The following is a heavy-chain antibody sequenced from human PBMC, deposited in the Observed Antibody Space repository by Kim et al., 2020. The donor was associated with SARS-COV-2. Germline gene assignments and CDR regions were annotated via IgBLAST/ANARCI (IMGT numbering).Heavy chain of an antibody. CDR2: IYPRDGST. Sequence: ASVKVSCKASGYSFTSFSVNWLRQAPGHGLEWMGIIYPRDGSTTYAQRFQGRITLTRDTSTSTVYMDLSSLRSEDTAVYFCALDVTGHYFDFWGQGTLVTVS. J-gene: IGHJ4*02. V-gene: IGHV1-46*01. CDR1: GYSFTSFS. CDR3: ALDVTGHYFDF. D-gene: IGHD2-21*02.